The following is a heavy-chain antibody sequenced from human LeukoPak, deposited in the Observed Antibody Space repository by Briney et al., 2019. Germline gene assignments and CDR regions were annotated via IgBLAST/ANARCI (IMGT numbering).Heavy chain of an antibody. Sequence: SETLSLTCAVYGGSFSGYYWSWIRQPPGKGLEWIGYIYYSGSTNYNPSLKSRVTISVDTSKNQFSLKLSSVTAADTAVYYCARTGIAVAYDAFDIWGQGTMVTVSS. D-gene: IGHD6-19*01. J-gene: IGHJ3*02. CDR3: ARTGIAVAYDAFDI. CDR2: IYYSGST. V-gene: IGHV4-59*01. CDR1: GGSFSGYY.